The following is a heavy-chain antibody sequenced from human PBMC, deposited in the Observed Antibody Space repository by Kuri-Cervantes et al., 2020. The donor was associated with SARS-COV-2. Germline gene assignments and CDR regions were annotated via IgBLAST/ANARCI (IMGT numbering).Heavy chain of an antibody. V-gene: IGHV4-39*01. CDR3: VRHPPIAVADYYLDY. Sequence: GSLRLSCTVSGGSITTYSYYWGWIRQPPGKGLEWIGSLYYSGSTYYNPSLKSRVTISIDTSKNQFSLRLSSVTAADTAVYYCVRHPPIAVADYYLDYWGQGALVTVSS. D-gene: IGHD6-19*01. J-gene: IGHJ4*02. CDR1: GGSITTYSYY. CDR2: LYYSGST.